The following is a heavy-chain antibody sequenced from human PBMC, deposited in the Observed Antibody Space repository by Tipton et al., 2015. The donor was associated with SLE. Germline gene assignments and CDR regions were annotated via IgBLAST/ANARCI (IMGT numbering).Heavy chain of an antibody. D-gene: IGHD3-22*01. CDR1: GFSFSSYS. V-gene: IGHV3-23*01. CDR3: AKDRGGYYYDTFDLFDP. CDR2: MSGDGGAI. J-gene: IGHJ5*02. Sequence: GSLRLSCVASGFSFSSYSMAWVRQAPGKGLEWVSSMSGDGGAIYYADSVEGRFTISRDNAKDLLFLQMTSLTTEDTALYYCAKDRGGYYYDTFDLFDPWGQGTLVTVSS.